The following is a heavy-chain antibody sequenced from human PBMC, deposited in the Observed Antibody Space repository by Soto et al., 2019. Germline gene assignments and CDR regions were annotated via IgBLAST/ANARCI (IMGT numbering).Heavy chain of an antibody. CDR3: ARGATVTQYDY. D-gene: IGHD4-17*01. CDR2: ISYIGTT. Sequence: QVQLQESGPGLVKPSETLSLTCTVSGVSVSSGSFYWAWIRQPPGKGLEWIGFISYIGTTNYNPSLKSRVTISVDTSRRPISLMVSSLTAADTALYYCARGATVTQYDYWGQGTMVTVSS. V-gene: IGHV4-61*01. CDR1: GVSVSSGSFY. J-gene: IGHJ4*02.